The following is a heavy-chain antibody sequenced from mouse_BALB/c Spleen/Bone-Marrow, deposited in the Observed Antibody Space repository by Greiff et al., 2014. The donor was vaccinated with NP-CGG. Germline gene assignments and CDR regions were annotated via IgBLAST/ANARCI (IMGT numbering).Heavy chain of an antibody. Sequence: QVTLKECGAELVKPGASVKLSCKASGYTFTSYWMHWVKQRPGQGLEWIGEINPSNGRTNYNEKLKSKATLTVDKSSSTAYMQLSSLTSEDSAVYYCARSGYDGFAYWGQGTLVTVSA. CDR1: GYTFTSYW. V-gene: IGHV1S81*02. D-gene: IGHD2-2*01. CDR3: ARSGYDGFAY. J-gene: IGHJ3*01. CDR2: INPSNGRT.